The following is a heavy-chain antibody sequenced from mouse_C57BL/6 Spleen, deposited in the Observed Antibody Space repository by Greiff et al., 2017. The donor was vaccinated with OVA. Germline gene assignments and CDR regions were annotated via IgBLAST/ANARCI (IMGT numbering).Heavy chain of an antibody. CDR2: ISSGSSTI. J-gene: IGHJ4*01. Sequence: EVKLVESGGGLVKPGGSLKLSCAASGFTFSDYGMHWVRQAPEKGLEWVAYISSGSSTIYYADTVKGRFTISRDNAKNTLFLQMTSLRSEDTAMYYCARGYDYERAMDYWGQGTSVTVSS. CDR3: ARGYDYERAMDY. CDR1: GFTFSDYG. V-gene: IGHV5-17*01. D-gene: IGHD2-4*01.